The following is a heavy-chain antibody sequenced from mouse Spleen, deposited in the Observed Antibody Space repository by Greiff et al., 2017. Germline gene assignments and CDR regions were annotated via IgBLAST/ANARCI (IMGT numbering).Heavy chain of an antibody. V-gene: IGHV3-6*01. CDR1: GYSITSGYY. J-gene: IGHJ4*01. Sequence: VQLKESGPGLVKPSQSLSLTCSVTGYSITSGYYWNWIRQFPGNKLEWMGYISYDGSNNYNPSLKNRISITRDTSKNQFFLKLNSVTTEDTATYYCARDHHAMDYWGQGTSVTVSS. CDR3: ARDHHAMDY. CDR2: ISYDGSN.